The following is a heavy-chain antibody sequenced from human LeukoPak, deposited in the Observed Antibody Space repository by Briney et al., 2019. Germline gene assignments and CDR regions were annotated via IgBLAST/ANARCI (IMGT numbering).Heavy chain of an antibody. J-gene: IGHJ4*02. CDR1: GFTVSSNY. CDR3: LFGSGSYYTAFEY. D-gene: IGHD3-10*01. Sequence: GGSLRLSCAASGFTVSSNYMSWVRQAPGKGLEWVSVIYSGGSTYYADSVKGRFTISRDNSKNTLYLQMNSLRAEDTAVYYCLFGSGSYYTAFEYWGQGALVTVSS. CDR2: IYSGGST. V-gene: IGHV3-53*01.